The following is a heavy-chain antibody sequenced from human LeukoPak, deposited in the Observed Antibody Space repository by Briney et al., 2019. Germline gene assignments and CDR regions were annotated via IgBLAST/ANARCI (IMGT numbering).Heavy chain of an antibody. Sequence: ASVKVSCKASGYTFSSYGTTWVRHAPGQGLEWMGWISAYNSNTYYAQKPRGRVTMTTDTSTSTAYMELRSLRSDDTAVYYCARDRGIVGATIGDYWGQGTLVTVSS. V-gene: IGHV1-18*01. CDR3: ARDRGIVGATIGDY. D-gene: IGHD1-26*01. CDR1: GYTFSSYG. J-gene: IGHJ4*02. CDR2: ISAYNSNT.